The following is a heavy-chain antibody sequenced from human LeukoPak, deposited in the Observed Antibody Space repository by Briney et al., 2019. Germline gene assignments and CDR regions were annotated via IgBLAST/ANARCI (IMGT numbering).Heavy chain of an antibody. D-gene: IGHD4-23*01. Sequence: SVKVSCKASGGSFSSYAINWVRQAPGQGLEWMGGIIPTFGTANYAQKFQDRVTITAVESMSTVYMELSSLRSEDTAVYYCARGWLAETMVVTPYNYWGQGTLVTVSS. J-gene: IGHJ4*02. CDR3: ARGWLAETMVVTPYNY. CDR2: IIPTFGTA. V-gene: IGHV1-69*13. CDR1: GGSFSSYA.